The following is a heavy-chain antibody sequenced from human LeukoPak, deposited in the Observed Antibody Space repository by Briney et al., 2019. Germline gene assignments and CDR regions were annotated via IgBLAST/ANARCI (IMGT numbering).Heavy chain of an antibody. Sequence: ASVTVPCTASGYTFTGYYMHWVRQAPGQGLEWMGIINPSGGSTSYAQKFQGRVTMTRDTSTSTVYMELSSLRSEDTAVYYCARALYGNFYYYYGMDVWGQGTTVTVSS. CDR2: INPSGGST. J-gene: IGHJ6*02. V-gene: IGHV1-46*01. D-gene: IGHD1-1*01. CDR3: ARALYGNFYYYYGMDV. CDR1: GYTFTGYY.